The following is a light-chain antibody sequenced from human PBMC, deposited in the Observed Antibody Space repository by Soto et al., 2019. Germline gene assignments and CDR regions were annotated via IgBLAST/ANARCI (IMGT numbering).Light chain of an antibody. J-gene: IGLJ2*01. CDR3: GTWDSSLSAGV. CDR2: DNN. V-gene: IGLV1-51*01. CDR1: SSNIGNNY. Sequence: QSVPRQPPSVSAAPGQKVTISWSGSSSNIGNNYVSWYQHPPGAAPKLLIHDNNNRPSGTPDRLFGAKSGTSATLRITGLQTGDEADDYCGTWDSSLSAGVFGGGTKVTVL.